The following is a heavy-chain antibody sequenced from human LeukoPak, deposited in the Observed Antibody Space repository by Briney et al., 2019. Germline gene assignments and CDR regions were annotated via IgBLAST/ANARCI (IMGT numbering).Heavy chain of an antibody. J-gene: IGHJ6*02. V-gene: IGHV1-69*04. CDR3: ARIPPRVPAATSYYYYGMDV. D-gene: IGHD2-2*01. CDR1: GGTFSSYA. CDR2: IIPIFGIA. Sequence: SVKVSCKASGGTFSSYAISWVRQAPGQGLEWMGRIIPIFGIANYAQKFQGRVTITADKSTSTAYMELSSLRSEDTAVYYCARIPPRVPAATSYYYYGMDVWGRGTTVTVSS.